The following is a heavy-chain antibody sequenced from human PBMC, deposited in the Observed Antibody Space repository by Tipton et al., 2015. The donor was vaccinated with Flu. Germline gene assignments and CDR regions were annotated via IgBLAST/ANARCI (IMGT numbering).Heavy chain of an antibody. CDR1: GGSISSYY. Sequence: TLSLTCSVSGGSISSYYWSWIRQSPGKGLEWIGYISYSGSTNYNPSLKSRVTISVDTSKSQFSLKLSSVTAADTAVYYCAREWGDAFDIWGQGTMVTVSS. V-gene: IGHV4-59*01. D-gene: IGHD3-16*01. CDR3: AREWGDAFDI. J-gene: IGHJ3*02. CDR2: ISYSGST.